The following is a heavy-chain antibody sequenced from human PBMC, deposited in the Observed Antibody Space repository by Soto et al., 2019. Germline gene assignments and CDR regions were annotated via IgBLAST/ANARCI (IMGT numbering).Heavy chain of an antibody. CDR1: GFTFSTYS. CDR3: ARGRVRGVSMDWFDP. V-gene: IGHV3-48*01. CDR2: ISSSSNTI. J-gene: IGHJ5*02. D-gene: IGHD3-10*01. Sequence: EVQLVESGGGLVQPGGSLRLSCAASGFTFSTYSMNWVRQAPGKGLEWVSYISSSSNTIYYADSVKGRFTISRDNAKSSLYLQMNSLRAEDTAVYYCARGRVRGVSMDWFDPWGQGTLVTVSS.